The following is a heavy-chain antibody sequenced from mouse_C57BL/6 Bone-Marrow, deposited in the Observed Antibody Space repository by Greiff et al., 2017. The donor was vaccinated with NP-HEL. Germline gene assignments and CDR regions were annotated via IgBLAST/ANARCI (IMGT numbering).Heavy chain of an antibody. CDR1: GYTFTDYY. CDR2: INPYNGGT. Sequence: EVQLQQSGPVLVKPGASVKMSCKASGYTFTDYYMNGVKQSHGRSLAWIGVINPYNGGTSYNQKLKGKATLTVYKSSSTAYMELNILTSEDSAVYYGARGDYDYDVDYWGQGTTRTVSS. J-gene: IGHJ2*01. D-gene: IGHD2-4*01. CDR3: ARGDYDYDVDY. V-gene: IGHV1-19*01.